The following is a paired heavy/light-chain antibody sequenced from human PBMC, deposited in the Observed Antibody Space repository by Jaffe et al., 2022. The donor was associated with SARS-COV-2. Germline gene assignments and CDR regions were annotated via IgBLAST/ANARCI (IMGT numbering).Light chain of an antibody. CDR1: SGSVSTTYY. CDR2: STN. J-gene: IGLJ3*02. Sequence: QTVVTQEPSFSVSPGGTVTLTCGLSSGSVSTTYYPSWYQQTPGQAPRTLIYSTNTRSSGVPDRFSGSILGNKAALTITGAQADDESDYYCVLYMGSGIWVFGGGTKLTVL. CDR3: VLYMGSGIWV. V-gene: IGLV8-61*01.
Heavy chain of an antibody. CDR3: AKRDVAVSGQHYFDY. D-gene: IGHD6-19*01. Sequence: EVQLLESGGGLVQPGGSLRLSCAASGFTFSTYAMSWVRQAPGKGLEWVSGISGSGFNTYYADSVKGRFTISRDNSKNTLYLQMNSLRAEDTALYYCAKRDVAVSGQHYFDYWGQGTLVTVSS. CDR2: ISGSGFNT. V-gene: IGHV3-23*01. CDR1: GFTFSTYA. J-gene: IGHJ4*02.